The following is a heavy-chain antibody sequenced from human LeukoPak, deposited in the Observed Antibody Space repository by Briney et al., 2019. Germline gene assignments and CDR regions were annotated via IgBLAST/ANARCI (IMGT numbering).Heavy chain of an antibody. D-gene: IGHD2-2*01. V-gene: IGHV1-18*01. CDR2: ISAYNGNT. Sequence: ASVKVSCKASGYTFTSYGISWVRQAPGQGLEWMGWISAYNGNTNYAQKLQGRVTMTTDTSTSTAYMELRSLRSDDTAVYYCARDGVVVVPAATDAFDIWGQGTMVTVSS. J-gene: IGHJ3*02. CDR3: ARDGVVVVPAATDAFDI. CDR1: GYTFTSYG.